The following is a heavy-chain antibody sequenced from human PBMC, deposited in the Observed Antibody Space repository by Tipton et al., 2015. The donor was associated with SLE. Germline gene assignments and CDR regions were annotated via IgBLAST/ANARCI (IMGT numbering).Heavy chain of an antibody. D-gene: IGHD1-1*01. J-gene: IGHJ4*02. Sequence: SLRLSCAGSGFSFSDYEMHWVRQASGKGLEWVSYIFSSGSTIYYTGSVEGRFTISRDNAKQSLYLQMNSLRAEDTAVYYCAAGVGTTGFGYWGQGTLVAVSS. CDR1: GFSFSDYE. CDR3: AAGVGTTGFGY. CDR2: IFSSGSTI. V-gene: IGHV3-48*03.